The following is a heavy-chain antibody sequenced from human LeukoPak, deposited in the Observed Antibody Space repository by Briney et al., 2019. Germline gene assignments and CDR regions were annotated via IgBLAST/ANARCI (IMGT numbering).Heavy chain of an antibody. J-gene: IGHJ4*02. D-gene: IGHD3-22*01. V-gene: IGHV4-39*01. Sequence: PSETLSLTCTVSGGSISSNSYYWGWFRQPPGKGLEWIGSIYYSGSTYYNPSLKSRVTISADTSKNQFSLKLSSVTAADRAVYFCARSFYDSSGYYPPGYWGQGTLVTVSS. CDR3: ARSFYDSSGYYPPGY. CDR1: GGSISSNSYY. CDR2: IYYSGST.